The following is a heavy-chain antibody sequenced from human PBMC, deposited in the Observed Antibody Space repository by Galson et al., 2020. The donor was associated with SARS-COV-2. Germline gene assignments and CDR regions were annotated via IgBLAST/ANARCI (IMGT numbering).Heavy chain of an antibody. V-gene: IGHV4-39*07. CDR1: GGSISNNAYY. J-gene: IGHJ3*02. D-gene: IGHD3-10*02. CDR2: VYYSGGT. Sequence: ASETLSLTCTVSGGSISNNAYYWGWVRQPPWKGLEFIGNVYYSGGTYYNASLKSRITISVDTSKNQFSLSLNSVTAADTAVYYCARIPLVRGALDAFDIWGQGTLVTVSS. CDR3: ARIPLVRGALDAFDI.